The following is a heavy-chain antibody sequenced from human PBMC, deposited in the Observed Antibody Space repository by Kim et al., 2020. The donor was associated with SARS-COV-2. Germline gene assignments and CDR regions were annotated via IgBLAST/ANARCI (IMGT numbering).Heavy chain of an antibody. J-gene: IGHJ4*02. D-gene: IGHD3-9*01. V-gene: IGHV3-15*01. CDR1: GFTFSNAW. CDR3: TTDWHFDWYTPFFDYFDY. Sequence: GGSLRLSCAASGFTFSNAWMSWVRQAPGKGLEWVGRIKSKTDGGTTDYAAPVKGRFTISRDDSKNTLYLQMNSLKTEDTAVYYCTTDWHFDWYTPFFDYFDYWGQGTLVTVSS. CDR2: IKSKTDGGTT.